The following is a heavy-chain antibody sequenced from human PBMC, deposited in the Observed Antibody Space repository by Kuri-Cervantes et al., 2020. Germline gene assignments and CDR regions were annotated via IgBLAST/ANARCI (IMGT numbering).Heavy chain of an antibody. V-gene: IGHV3-9*01. CDR2: ISWNSDKI. CDR3: AGVRSDYYYYMDV. D-gene: IGHD1-1*01. CDR1: GFTFENYG. J-gene: IGHJ6*03. Sequence: SLKISCAASGFTFENYGMHWVRQAPGKGLEWVSGISWNSDKIDYADSVQGRFTISRDNAKKTLYLQMNSLRIEDTAVYYCAGVRSDYYYYMDVWGKGTTVTVSS.